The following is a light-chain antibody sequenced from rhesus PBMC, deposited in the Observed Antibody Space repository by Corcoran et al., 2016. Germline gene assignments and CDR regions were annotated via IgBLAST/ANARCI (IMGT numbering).Light chain of an antibody. CDR1: QSVSSY. J-gene: IGKJ2*01. CDR3: QQYNNWNS. V-gene: IGKV3S9*01. Sequence: EIVMTQSPATLSLSPGERATLSCRASQSVSSYVAWYQQKPGQAPRLLIYGASSRATGIPDRCSGSGSGTDFTLIISSLEPEDVGVYYCQQYNNWNSFGQGTKVEIK. CDR2: GAS.